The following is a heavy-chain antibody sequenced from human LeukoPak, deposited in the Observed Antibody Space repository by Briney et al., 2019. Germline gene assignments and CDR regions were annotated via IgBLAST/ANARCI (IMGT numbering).Heavy chain of an antibody. CDR1: GGSISSYY. CDR2: IYYSGST. CDR3: ARVSVVINIDY. V-gene: IGHV4-39*07. Sequence: SETLSLTCTVSGGSISSYYWGWIRQPPGKGLEWIGSIYYSGSTYYNPSLKSRVTISVDTSKNQFSLKLSSVTAADTAVYYCARVSVVINIDYWGQGTLVTVSS. D-gene: IGHD3-22*01. J-gene: IGHJ4*02.